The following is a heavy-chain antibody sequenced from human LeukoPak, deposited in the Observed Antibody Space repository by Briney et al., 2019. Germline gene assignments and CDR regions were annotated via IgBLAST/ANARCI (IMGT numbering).Heavy chain of an antibody. D-gene: IGHD3-22*01. J-gene: IGHJ6*02. CDR1: GGTFSSYA. Sequence: ASVKVSCKASGGTFSSYAISWVRQAPGQGLEWMGGIIPIFGTANYAQKFQGRVTITADESTSTAYMELSSLRSEDTAVYYCARWHYYDSSGFSSSPSAPYYYGMDVWGQGTTVTVSS. CDR3: ARWHYYDSSGFSSSPSAPYYYGMDV. CDR2: IIPIFGTA. V-gene: IGHV1-69*13.